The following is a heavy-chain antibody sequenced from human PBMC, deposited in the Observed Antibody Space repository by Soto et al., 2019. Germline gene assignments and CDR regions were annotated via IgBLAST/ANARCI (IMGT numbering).Heavy chain of an antibody. CDR2: ISWNSGSI. J-gene: IGHJ5*02. CDR3: AKDRASTVTNGGGYNWFDP. Sequence: EVQLVESGGGLVQPGRSLRLSCAASGFTFDDYAMHWVRQGPGKGLEWVSGISWNSGSIGYADSVKGRFTISRDNAKNSLYLPMNSLRAEDTALYYCAKDRASTVTNGGGYNWFDPWGQGTLVTVSS. D-gene: IGHD4-17*01. CDR1: GFTFDDYA. V-gene: IGHV3-9*01.